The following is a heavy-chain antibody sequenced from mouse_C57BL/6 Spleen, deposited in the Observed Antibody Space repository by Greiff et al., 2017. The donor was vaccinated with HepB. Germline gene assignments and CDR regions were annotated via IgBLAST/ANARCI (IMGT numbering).Heavy chain of an antibody. V-gene: IGHV6-3*01. CDR3: TANWDFDD. CDR1: GFTFSNYW. J-gene: IGHJ2*01. Sequence: EVQGVESGGGLVQPGGSMKLSCVASGFTFSNYWMNWVRQSPEKGLEWVAQIRLKSDNYATHYAESVKGRFTISRDDSKSSVYLQMNNLRAEDTGIYYCTANWDFDDWGQGTTLTVSS. CDR2: IRLKSDNYAT. D-gene: IGHD4-1*01.